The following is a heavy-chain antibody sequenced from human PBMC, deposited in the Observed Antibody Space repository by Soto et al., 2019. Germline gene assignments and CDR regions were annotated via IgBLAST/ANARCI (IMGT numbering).Heavy chain of an antibody. Sequence: SETLSLTCAVYGGFVNSGSYYWSWIRQPPGKGLEWIGEMSHSGGTHFNPSLKSRVTISVDTSKNQFSLNIYSVTAADTALYYCARVERGTVTTVVDAFDIWGPGTMVTVSS. V-gene: IGHV4-61*01. CDR1: GGFVNSGSYY. D-gene: IGHD1-1*01. CDR2: MSHSGGT. J-gene: IGHJ3*02. CDR3: ARVERGTVTTVVDAFDI.